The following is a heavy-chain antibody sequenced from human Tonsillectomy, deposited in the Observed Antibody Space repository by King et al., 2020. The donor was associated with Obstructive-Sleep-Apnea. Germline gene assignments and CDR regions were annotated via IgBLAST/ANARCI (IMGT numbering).Heavy chain of an antibody. D-gene: IGHD3-3*01. V-gene: IGHV1-24*01. J-gene: IGHJ6*02. CDR2: FDPEDGET. Sequence: QLVQSGAEVKKPGASVKVSCKVSGYTLTELSMHWVRQAPGKGLEWMGGFDPEDGETIYAQKFQGRVTMTEDTSTDTAYMELSSLRSEDTAVYYCATVGGFGVVPPGYYGMDVWGQGTTVTVSS. CDR3: ATVGGFGVVPPGYYGMDV. CDR1: GYTLTELS.